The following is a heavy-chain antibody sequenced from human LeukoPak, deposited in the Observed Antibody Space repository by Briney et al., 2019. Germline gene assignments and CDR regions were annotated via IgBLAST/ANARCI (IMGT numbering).Heavy chain of an antibody. Sequence: SQTLSLTCAISGDSVSSNDAAWNWIRQSPSRGLEWLGRTLYRSKWSYDYAVSVRGRITINPDTSKNQFSLQLSSVTAADTAMYYCARARTEACSGSICINWCDSWGQGTLVTVSS. D-gene: IGHD2-2*01. CDR2: TLYRSKWSY. V-gene: IGHV6-1*01. CDR1: GDSVSSNDAA. CDR3: ARARTEACSGSICINWCDS. J-gene: IGHJ5*01.